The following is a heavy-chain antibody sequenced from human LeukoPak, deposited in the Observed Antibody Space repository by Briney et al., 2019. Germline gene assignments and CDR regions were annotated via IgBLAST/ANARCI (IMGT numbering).Heavy chain of an antibody. CDR2: IYYSGST. V-gene: IGHV4-59*01. J-gene: IGHJ4*02. CDR1: GGSTSSYY. Sequence: SETLSLTCTVSGGSTSSYYWSWIRQPPGKGLEWIGYIYYSGSTNYNPSLKSRVTISVDTSKNQFSRKLSSVTAADTAVYYCARGSGWFREFDYWGQGTLVTVSS. D-gene: IGHD6-19*01. CDR3: ARGSGWFREFDY.